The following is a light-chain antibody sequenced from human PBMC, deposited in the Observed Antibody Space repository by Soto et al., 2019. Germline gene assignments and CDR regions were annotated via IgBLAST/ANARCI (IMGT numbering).Light chain of an antibody. J-gene: IGKJ4*01. CDR2: GAS. Sequence: EIFVTQSPAILSVSQGESVTLSCRASQSVISNLAWYQQKLGQAPRLLIYGASTRASGITARFSGSWSGTEFILTNSSLQSEDFAVYYCQYYNNCLGAFGGRTKVVIK. V-gene: IGKV3-15*01. CDR3: QYYNNCLGA. CDR1: QSVISN.